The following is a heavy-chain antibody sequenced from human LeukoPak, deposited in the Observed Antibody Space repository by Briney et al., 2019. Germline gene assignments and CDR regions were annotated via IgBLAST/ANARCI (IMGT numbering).Heavy chain of an antibody. CDR2: IYPGDSDT. D-gene: IGHD5-12*01. CDR3: ARLDRYRADY. V-gene: IGHV5-51*01. Sequence: GESLKISCNGSGYSFTSYWIGWVRPMPGKGLGWMGIIYPGDSDTRYSPSFQGQVTISADKSISTAYLQWSSLKASDTAMYYCARLDRYRADYWGQGTLVTVSS. CDR1: GYSFTSYW. J-gene: IGHJ4*02.